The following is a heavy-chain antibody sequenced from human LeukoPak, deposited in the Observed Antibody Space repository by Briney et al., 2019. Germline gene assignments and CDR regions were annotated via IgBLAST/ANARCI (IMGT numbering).Heavy chain of an antibody. CDR1: GFTFSSYG. CDR3: AKVRWDNSGWYYLDY. J-gene: IGHJ4*02. V-gene: IGHV3-30*18. CDR2: ITYDGSNK. Sequence: GGSLRLSCAASGFTFSSYGMHWVRQAPGKGLEWVAVITYDGSNKYYTDSVKGRFTISRDNSKSTLYLQMNSLRAEDTAVYYCAKVRWDNSGWYYLDYWGQGTLVTVSS. D-gene: IGHD6-19*01.